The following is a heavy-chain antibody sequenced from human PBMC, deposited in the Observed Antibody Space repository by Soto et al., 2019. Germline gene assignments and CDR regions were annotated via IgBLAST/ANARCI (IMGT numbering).Heavy chain of an antibody. J-gene: IGHJ6*03. D-gene: IGHD2-2*01. V-gene: IGHV3-48*02. CDR2: ISSSSTNT. Sequence: GGSLRLSCAGSGFAFSNYSMNWVRQAPGKGLEWVSYISSSSTNTYYAASVRGRFTISRDNAKNSLHLRMNSLKDEDTAVYYCARRIVVPAAMGPYYYYYMDVWGKGATVTVSS. CDR1: GFAFSNYS. CDR3: ARRIVVPAAMGPYYYYYMDV.